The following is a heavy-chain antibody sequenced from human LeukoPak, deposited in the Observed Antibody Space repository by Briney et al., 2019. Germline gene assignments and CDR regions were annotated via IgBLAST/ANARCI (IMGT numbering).Heavy chain of an antibody. CDR2: IYHSGST. V-gene: IGHV4-38-2*02. CDR1: GYSISSGYY. J-gene: IGHJ5*02. Sequence: PSETLSLTCTVSGYSISSGYYWGWIRQPPGKGLEWIGSIYHSGSTYYNPSLKSRVTISVDTSKNQFSLKLSSVTAADTAVYYCARDRLIAAAGHNWFDPWGQGTLVTVSS. CDR3: ARDRLIAAAGHNWFDP. D-gene: IGHD6-13*01.